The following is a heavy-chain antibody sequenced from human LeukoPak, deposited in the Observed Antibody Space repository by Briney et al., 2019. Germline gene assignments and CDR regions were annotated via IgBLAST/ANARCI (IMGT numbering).Heavy chain of an antibody. CDR3: AKRLSWVKGSHDYFDY. V-gene: IGHV3-23*01. CDR1: GFTFSSYA. J-gene: IGHJ4*02. D-gene: IGHD1-26*01. Sequence: PGGSLRLSCAASGFTFSSYAMNWVRQAPGKGLEWVSAISGSGGSTYYADSVKGRFTISRDNSKNTLYLQMNSLRAEDTAVYYCAKRLSWVKGSHDYFDYWGQGTLVTVSS. CDR2: ISGSGGST.